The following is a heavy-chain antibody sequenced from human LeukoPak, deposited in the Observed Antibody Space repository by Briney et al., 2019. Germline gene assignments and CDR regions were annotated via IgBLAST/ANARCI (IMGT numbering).Heavy chain of an antibody. V-gene: IGHV3-30*03. Sequence: QPGGSLRLSCAASGFTFSSYGMHWVRQGPGKGLEWVAVISYDGSNKYYADSVKGRFTISRDNSKNTLYLQMNSLRAEDTAVYYCAGSYYNVFDYWGQGTLVTVSS. CDR2: ISYDGSNK. J-gene: IGHJ4*02. D-gene: IGHD3-10*01. CDR1: GFTFSSYG. CDR3: AGSYYNVFDY.